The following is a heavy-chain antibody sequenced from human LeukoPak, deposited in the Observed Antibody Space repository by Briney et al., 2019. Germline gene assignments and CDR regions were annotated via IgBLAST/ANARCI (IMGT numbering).Heavy chain of an antibody. CDR2: ISYDGSNK. CDR1: GFTFSSYA. V-gene: IGHV3-30*04. D-gene: IGHD5-18*01. CDR3: ARESVETTMYDF. Sequence: GGSLRLSCAASGFTFSSYAMHWVRQAPGKGLEWVAVISYDGSNKYYADSVKGRFSISRDNAKNSLFLQMDTLRVDDTAVYYCARESVETTMYDFWGQGTLVTVSS. J-gene: IGHJ4*02.